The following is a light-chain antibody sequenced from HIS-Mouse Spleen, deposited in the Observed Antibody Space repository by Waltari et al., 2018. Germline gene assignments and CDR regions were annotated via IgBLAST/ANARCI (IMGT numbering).Light chain of an antibody. J-gene: IGLJ2*01. CDR1: SSDVGSYNL. Sequence: QSALTQPASVSGSPGQSITISCTGTSSDVGSYNLVSWYQQHPGKAPKLMIYEGSKRPSGVFNRFSGSKSGNTASLTLSWLQAEDEADYYCCSYAGSSTYVVFGGGTKLTVL. V-gene: IGLV2-23*01. CDR2: EGS. CDR3: CSYAGSSTYVV.